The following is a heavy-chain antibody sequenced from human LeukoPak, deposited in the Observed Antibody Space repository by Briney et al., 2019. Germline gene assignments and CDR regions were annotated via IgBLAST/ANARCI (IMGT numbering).Heavy chain of an antibody. CDR1: GSSFTSYW. CDR2: IYPGDSDT. CDR3: ARLEPDDYGRLFDY. V-gene: IGHV5-51*01. J-gene: IGHJ4*02. D-gene: IGHD4-17*01. Sequence: GASLQISCEGSGSSFTSYWIGGVRQLPGKGLEWMGIIYPGDSDTRYSPSFQGQVTISADKSISTAYPQWSSLKASDTAMYYCARLEPDDYGRLFDYWGQGTLVTVSS.